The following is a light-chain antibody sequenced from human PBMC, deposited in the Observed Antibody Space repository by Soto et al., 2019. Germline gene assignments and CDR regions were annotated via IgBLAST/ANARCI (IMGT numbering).Light chain of an antibody. CDR1: SSDVGGYNY. V-gene: IGLV2-14*03. J-gene: IGLJ1*01. Sequence: QSALTQPASVSGSPGQSITISCTGTSSDVGGYNYVSWYQHHPGKAPKLITYDVSNRPSGVSNRFSGSKSGNTASLTISGLQPEDEADYYCSSYTTSNTRQIVFGTGTKVTVL. CDR3: SSYTTSNTRQIV. CDR2: DVS.